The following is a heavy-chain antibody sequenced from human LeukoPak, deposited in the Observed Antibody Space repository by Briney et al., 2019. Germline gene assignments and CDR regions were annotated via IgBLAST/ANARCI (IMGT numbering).Heavy chain of an antibody. CDR2: IKRETDGGTI. V-gene: IGHV3-15*01. CDR3: TTDKWVIPAIDTVVPFDS. CDR1: GFTFSNAW. J-gene: IGHJ4*02. Sequence: GGSLRLSCAASGFTFSNAWMSWVRQAPGKGLEWVGRIKRETDGGTIDCAAPVKGRFTISRDDSKNTLYLQMNSLKTEDTAVYYCTTDKWVIPAIDTVVPFDSWGQGTLVTVSS. D-gene: IGHD4-23*01.